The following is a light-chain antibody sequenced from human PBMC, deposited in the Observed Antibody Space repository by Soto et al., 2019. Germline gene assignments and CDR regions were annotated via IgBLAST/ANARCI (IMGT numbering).Light chain of an antibody. CDR2: EGS. J-gene: IGLJ3*02. V-gene: IGLV2-23*01. CDR3: CLYARGGVV. Sequence: QSALTQPASVSGSPGQSIAISCTGTLSDVDTYSFVSWYQHHPGAAPQLIILEGSKRPSGVSDRFSRYRSGKMASLTISGLQAEDEADDYCCLYARGGVVFGGGTKLTVL. CDR1: LSDVDTYSF.